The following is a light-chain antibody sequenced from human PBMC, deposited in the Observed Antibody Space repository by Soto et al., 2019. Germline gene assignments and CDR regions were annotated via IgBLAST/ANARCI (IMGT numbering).Light chain of an antibody. V-gene: IGLV2-14*01. J-gene: IGLJ2*01. Sequence: QSVLTQPASVSGSPGQSITISCTGTSSDVGGYNYVSWYQQHPGKAPKLMIYAVSNRPSGVSNRFSGSKSGNTASLTISGLQAEDEADYYCTSYTSSSPYVVFGGGTQLTVL. CDR3: TSYTSSSPYVV. CDR1: SSDVGGYNY. CDR2: AVS.